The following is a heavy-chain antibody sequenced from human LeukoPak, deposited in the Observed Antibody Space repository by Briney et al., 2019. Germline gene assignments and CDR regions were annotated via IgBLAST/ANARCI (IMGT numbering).Heavy chain of an antibody. CDR1: GGTFSSYA. Sequence: GASVKVSCKASGGTFSSYAISWVRQAPGQGLEWMGGIIPIFGTANYAQKFQGRVTITADTSINTAYMELSSLRSDDTAVYYCANEPVLYYYGSGSSNWGQGTLVTASS. J-gene: IGHJ4*02. CDR2: IIPIFGTA. V-gene: IGHV1-69*06. CDR3: ANEPVLYYYGSGSSN. D-gene: IGHD3-10*01.